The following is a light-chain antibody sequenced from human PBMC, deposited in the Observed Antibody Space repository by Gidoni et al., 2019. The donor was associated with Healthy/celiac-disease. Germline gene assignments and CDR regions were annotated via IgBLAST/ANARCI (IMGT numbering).Light chain of an antibody. Sequence: EIVLTQSPSTLSLSPWERATLSCRASQSVSSYLAWYQQKPGQAPRLLIYDASNRATGIPARLRGSGDGTDFTLTISSLEPEDFAVYYCQQRSNWPHCTFGPGTKVDIK. J-gene: IGKJ3*01. CDR2: DAS. CDR3: QQRSNWPHCT. V-gene: IGKV3-11*01. CDR1: QSVSSY.